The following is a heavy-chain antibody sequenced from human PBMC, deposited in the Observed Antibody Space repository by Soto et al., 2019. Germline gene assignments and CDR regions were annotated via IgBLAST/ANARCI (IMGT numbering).Heavy chain of an antibody. CDR2: IIPIFGTA. V-gene: IGHV1-69*13. CDR1: GGTFSSYA. J-gene: IGHJ6*02. D-gene: IGHD2-2*01. CDR3: ATHRYCSSTSCSTYYYYYGMDV. Sequence: SVKVSCKASGGTFSSYAIGWVRQAPGQGLEWMGGIIPIFGTANYAQKFQGRVTITADESTSTAYMELSSLRSEDTAVYYCATHRYCSSTSCSTYYYYYGMDVWGQGTTVTVSS.